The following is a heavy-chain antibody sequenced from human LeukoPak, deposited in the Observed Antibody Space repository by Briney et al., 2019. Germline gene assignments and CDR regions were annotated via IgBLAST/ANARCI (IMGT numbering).Heavy chain of an antibody. Sequence: ASVKVSCKASGYTFTSYGISWVRQAPGQGLEWMGWISAYNGHTNYAQKFQGRVTMTTETSTSTAYMEVRSLRSDDTAVYYCARQGYSGHSQGAADYWGQGTLVTVSS. J-gene: IGHJ4*02. V-gene: IGHV1-18*01. CDR2: ISAYNGHT. CDR1: GYTFTSYG. CDR3: ARQGYSGHSQGAADY. D-gene: IGHD4-23*01.